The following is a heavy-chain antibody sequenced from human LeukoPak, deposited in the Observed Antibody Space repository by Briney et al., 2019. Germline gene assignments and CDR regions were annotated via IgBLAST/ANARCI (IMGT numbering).Heavy chain of an antibody. CDR3: AKGPEGYLRPSVFDY. CDR2: ISGSGGST. V-gene: IGHV3-23*01. D-gene: IGHD3-22*01. CDR1: GFTFSSYA. Sequence: GGPLRLSCAASGFTFSSYAMSWVRQAPGKGLEWVSAISGSGGSTYYADSVKGRFTISRDNSKNTLYLQMNSLRAEDTAVYYCAKGPEGYLRPSVFDYWGQGTLVTVSS. J-gene: IGHJ4*02.